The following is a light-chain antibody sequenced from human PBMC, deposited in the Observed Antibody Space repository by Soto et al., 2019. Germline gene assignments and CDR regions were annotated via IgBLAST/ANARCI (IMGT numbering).Light chain of an antibody. CDR2: DAS. V-gene: IGKV1-33*01. Sequence: DIQMTQSPSSLSASVGDRVTITCQASQDISNYLHWYQQKPGKAPKLLIYDASNLETGVPSRFSGSGSGTDFTYTISRQQPEDIATYYCQQYDNRPTWTFGQGTKVEIK. CDR1: QDISNY. CDR3: QQYDNRPTWT. J-gene: IGKJ1*01.